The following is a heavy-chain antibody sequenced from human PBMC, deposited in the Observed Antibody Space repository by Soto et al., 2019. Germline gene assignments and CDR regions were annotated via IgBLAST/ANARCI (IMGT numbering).Heavy chain of an antibody. D-gene: IGHD3-16*01. Sequence: PSETLSLTCTVSGGSISSYYWSWIRQPPGKGLEWIGYIYYNGSPNYNPSLKSRVTLLVDTSKNHFSLQLNSVTAADTAVYYCARVRYPVDTYQDYWGQGTVGTVSA. V-gene: IGHV4-59*01. CDR3: ARVRYPVDTYQDY. J-gene: IGHJ4*02. CDR2: IYYNGSP. CDR1: GGSISSYY.